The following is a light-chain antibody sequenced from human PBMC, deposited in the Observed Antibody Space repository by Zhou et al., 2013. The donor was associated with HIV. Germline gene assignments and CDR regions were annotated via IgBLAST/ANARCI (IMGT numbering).Light chain of an antibody. V-gene: IGKV3-15*01. CDR1: QSISSN. J-gene: IGKJ2*01. CDR3: QQYYGWPPYT. CDR2: GAS. Sequence: EIVMTQSPATLVCVSRGKEPPSPAGPSQSISSNLAWYQQKPGQAPRLLIYGASTRASGIPATFSGSGSGTEFTLTISSLQSEDFAVYYCQQYYGWPPYTFGQGTKLEIK.